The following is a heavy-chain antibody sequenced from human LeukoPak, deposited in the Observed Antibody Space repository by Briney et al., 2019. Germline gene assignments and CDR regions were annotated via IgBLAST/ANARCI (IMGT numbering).Heavy chain of an antibody. CDR1: GFNFREYG. D-gene: IGHD6-19*01. Sequence: GGSLRLSCAASGFNFREYGMHWVRQAPGKGLEWVAVMWNDGITGKYADSVRSRFSVSRDKSKNTVYLQMDSLRADDTSVYYCARDGSGWSSDYWGQGTLVTVSS. CDR2: MWNDGITG. J-gene: IGHJ4*02. CDR3: ARDGSGWSSDY. V-gene: IGHV3-33*01.